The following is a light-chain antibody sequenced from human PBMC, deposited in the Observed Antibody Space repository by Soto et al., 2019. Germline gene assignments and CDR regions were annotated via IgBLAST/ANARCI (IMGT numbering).Light chain of an antibody. J-gene: IGLJ1*01. V-gene: IGLV2-14*01. CDR1: TSDVGGYNY. CDR3: GSYTGSITYV. Sequence: QSVLAQPASVSGSLGQSITISCTGTTSDVGGYNYVSWYQQHPGKAPILMIYEVTNRPSGVSNRFSGSKSGNTASLTISGLQVEDEAEYYCGSYTGSITYVFGTGTKVPS. CDR2: EVT.